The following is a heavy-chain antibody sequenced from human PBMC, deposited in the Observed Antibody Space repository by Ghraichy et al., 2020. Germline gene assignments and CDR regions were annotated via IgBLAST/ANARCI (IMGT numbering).Heavy chain of an antibody. CDR1: GGSFSGYY. D-gene: IGHD4-11*01. CDR3: ARRTYSNSPSGRTIDY. Sequence: SETLSLTCAVYGGSFSGYYWTWIRQPPGKGLEWIGEINHSGSTNYNPSLKSRVTISVDTSKSQFSLELSSVTAADTAVYRCARRTYSNSPSGRTIDYWGQGTLVTVSS. CDR2: INHSGST. J-gene: IGHJ4*02. V-gene: IGHV4-34*01.